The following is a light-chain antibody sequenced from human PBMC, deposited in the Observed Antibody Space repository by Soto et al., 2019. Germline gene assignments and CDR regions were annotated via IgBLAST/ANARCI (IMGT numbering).Light chain of an antibody. V-gene: IGLV2-14*01. Sequence: QSALTQPASVSGSPGQSITISCTGTGSDIGYFNYVYWYQQQPGKAPKLMIYEVDNRPSGVSIRFSGSKSGSTASLTISGLQAEDEADYYCKSYAVGSTYVFGTGTKLTVL. CDR2: EVD. CDR3: KSYAVGSTYV. CDR1: GSDIGYFNY. J-gene: IGLJ1*01.